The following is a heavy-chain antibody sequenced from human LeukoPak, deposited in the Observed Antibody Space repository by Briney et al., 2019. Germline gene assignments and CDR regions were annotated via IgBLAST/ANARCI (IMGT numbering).Heavy chain of an antibody. J-gene: IGHJ3*01. Sequence: PGGSLRLSCTASGFNFRSAWMSWARQAPGKGLEWVGRVRSKSDAGTMDYAAHVEGRFTISRDDSENMVFLDMNSLKSEDTGVYYCGGRRVWGNGTVVTVSS. V-gene: IGHV3-15*01. D-gene: IGHD3-16*01. CDR3: GGRRV. CDR2: VRSKSDAGTM. CDR1: GFNFRSAW.